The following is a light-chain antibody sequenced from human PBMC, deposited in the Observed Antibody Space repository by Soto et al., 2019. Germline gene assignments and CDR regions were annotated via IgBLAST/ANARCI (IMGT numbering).Light chain of an antibody. Sequence: EIVLTQSPGTLSLSPGERATLSCRTSQIVSTNYLAWYQQKPGQAPRLLIYGASNRATGIPDRFSGSGSGTDFTLTINRLEPEDFAVYYCQQYASSETFGHGTKLEIK. CDR3: QQYASSET. J-gene: IGKJ2*01. CDR2: GAS. V-gene: IGKV3-20*01. CDR1: QIVSTNY.